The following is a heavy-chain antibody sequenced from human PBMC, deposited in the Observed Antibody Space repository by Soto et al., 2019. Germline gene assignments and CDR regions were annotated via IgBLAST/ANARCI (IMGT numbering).Heavy chain of an antibody. CDR3: AGGSIAAAGLVGFDI. CDR2: INHSGST. V-gene: IGHV4-34*01. J-gene: IGHJ3*02. Sequence: PSETLSLTCAVYGGSFSGYYWSWIRQPPGKGLEWIGEINHSGSTNYNPSLKSRVTISVDTSKNQFSLKLSSVTAADTAGYFCAGGSIAAAGLVGFDIWGKGTMVPVS. CDR1: GGSFSGYY. D-gene: IGHD6-13*01.